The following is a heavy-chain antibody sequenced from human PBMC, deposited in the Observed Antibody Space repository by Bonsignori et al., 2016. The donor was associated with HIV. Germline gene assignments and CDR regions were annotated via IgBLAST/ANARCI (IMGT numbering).Heavy chain of an antibody. Sequence: ASVKVSCKASGYTFTSYGISWVRQAPGQGLEWMGWISAYNGNTNYAQKLQGRVTMTTDTSTSTAYMELRSLRSDDTAVYYCAREPARITIFGVVWGGFDYWGQGTLVTVSS. J-gene: IGHJ4*02. V-gene: IGHV1-18*01. CDR2: ISAYNGNT. CDR1: GYTFTSYG. CDR3: AREPARITIFGVVWGGFDY. D-gene: IGHD3-3*01.